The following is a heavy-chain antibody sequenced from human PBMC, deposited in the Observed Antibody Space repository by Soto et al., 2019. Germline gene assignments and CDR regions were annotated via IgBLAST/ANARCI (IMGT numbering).Heavy chain of an antibody. CDR3: ASVYGGEYCSSTSCYVGAFDI. CDR2: IYYSGST. CDR1: GGSISSGGYY. D-gene: IGHD2-2*01. V-gene: IGHV4-31*03. Sequence: QVQLQESGPGLVKPSQTLSLTCTVSGGSISSGGYYWSWIRQHPGKGLEWIGYIYYSGSTYYNPSLKSRVTISVDTSKNQFSLKLSSVTAADTAVYYCASVYGGEYCSSTSCYVGAFDIWGQGTMVTVSS. J-gene: IGHJ3*02.